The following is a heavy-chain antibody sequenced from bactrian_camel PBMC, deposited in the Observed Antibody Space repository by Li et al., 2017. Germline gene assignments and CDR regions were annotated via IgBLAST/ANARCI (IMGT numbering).Heavy chain of an antibody. D-gene: IGHD1*01. CDR2: ITGNGGAR. CDR1: GETSTRSY. Sequence: VQLVESGGGTVQAGGSLRLSCEASGETSTRSYMVWFRQAPGKEVEWVSTITGNGGARYADSVKGRSTISRDNAKNTVYLQLNSLKTDDTAMYYCSQAAPLQHWVIPRGQGTQVTVS. CDR3: SQAAPLQHWVIP. V-gene: IGHV3S40*01. J-gene: IGHJ4*01.